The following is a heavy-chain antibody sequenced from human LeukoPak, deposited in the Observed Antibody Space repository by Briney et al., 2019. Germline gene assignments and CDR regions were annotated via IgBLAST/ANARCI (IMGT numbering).Heavy chain of an antibody. Sequence: GASVKVSCKASAYTFTSYGISWGSQAPGQGGEWMGWISSYNGNKKNAKKLQGRVTVTTDTSTSAAYIELRSLRSDDTAVYYCARAVNVVTAHFDYWGQGTLVTVSS. V-gene: IGHV1-18*01. D-gene: IGHD2-21*02. CDR2: ISSYNGNK. CDR1: AYTFTSYG. CDR3: ARAVNVVTAHFDY. J-gene: IGHJ4*02.